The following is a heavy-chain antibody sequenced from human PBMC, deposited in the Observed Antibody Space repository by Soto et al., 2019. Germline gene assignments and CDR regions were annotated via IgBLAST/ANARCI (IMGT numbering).Heavy chain of an antibody. CDR3: ARVIMDV. Sequence: GGSLRLSCAASGFTFRNYGMHWVRQASGKGLEWVAIIWYDGSNKYYADSVEGRFTISRDNSEDILYLQMNSLRDEDTAVYYCARVIMDVWGQGTTVTVSS. V-gene: IGHV3-33*01. J-gene: IGHJ6*02. CDR1: GFTFRNYG. CDR2: IWYDGSNK.